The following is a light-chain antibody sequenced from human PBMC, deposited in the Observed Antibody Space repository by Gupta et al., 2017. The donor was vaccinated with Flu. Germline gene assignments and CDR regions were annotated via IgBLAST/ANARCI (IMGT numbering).Light chain of an antibody. V-gene: IGLV6-57*03. J-gene: IGLJ3*02. CDR1: SGSIASNY. Sequence: NFMLTQPHSVSESPGKTVTISCTRSSGSIASNYVQWYQQRPGSAPTTVIYEDNQRPSGVPDRFSGSIDSSSTSAALTISGLKTEDEDDYYCQSYDSSNWVFGGGTKLTVL. CDR2: EDN. CDR3: QSYDSSNWV.